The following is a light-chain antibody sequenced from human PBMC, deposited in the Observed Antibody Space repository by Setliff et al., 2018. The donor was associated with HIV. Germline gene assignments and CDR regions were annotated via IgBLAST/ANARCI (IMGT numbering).Light chain of an antibody. CDR2: EVT. V-gene: IGLV2-14*01. Sequence: QSVLTQPASVSGSPGQSITISCTGTSRDVGAYNYVSWYQQHPGKAPILIIYEVTNRPSGVSNRFSGSKSGNTASLTISGLQAEDEADYYCTSRTAGSTPYVFGTGTKVTVL. CDR3: TSRTAGSTPYV. J-gene: IGLJ1*01. CDR1: SRDVGAYNY.